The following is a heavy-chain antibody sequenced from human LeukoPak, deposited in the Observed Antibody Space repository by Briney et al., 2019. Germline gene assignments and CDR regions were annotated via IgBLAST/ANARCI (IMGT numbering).Heavy chain of an antibody. CDR2: IYPGDSDT. CDR1: GYSFTSYW. D-gene: IGHD4-17*01. Sequence: GESLQISCKGSGYSFTSYWIGWVRQLPGKGLEGMGIIYPGDSDTRYSPSFQGQVTISADKSISTAYLQWSSLKASDTAMYYCARLSDYGDHVGAFDIWGQGTMVTVSS. V-gene: IGHV5-51*01. J-gene: IGHJ3*02. CDR3: ARLSDYGDHVGAFDI.